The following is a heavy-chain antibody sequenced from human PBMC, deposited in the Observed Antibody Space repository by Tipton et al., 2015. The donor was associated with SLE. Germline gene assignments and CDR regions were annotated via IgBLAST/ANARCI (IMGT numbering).Heavy chain of an antibody. Sequence: TLSLTCAVSGGSINSGDYSWSWIRQPPGKGLEWIGYIFHSGNAYYNPSLKSRVTISVDMSRNQFSLRLSFVTAADTAVYYCARTGGRDAFDFWGQGTLVTVSS. CDR2: IFHSGNA. J-gene: IGHJ3*01. CDR3: ARTGGRDAFDF. CDR1: GGSINSGDYS. D-gene: IGHD2-15*01. V-gene: IGHV4-30-2*01.